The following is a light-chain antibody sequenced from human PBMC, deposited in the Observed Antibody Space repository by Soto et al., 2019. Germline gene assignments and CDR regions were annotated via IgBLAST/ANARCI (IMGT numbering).Light chain of an antibody. CDR3: QQYDSYSSGP. V-gene: IGKV1-5*01. J-gene: IGKJ1*01. CDR2: DAS. CDR1: QTINSW. Sequence: DIQMAQSPSTLSASVGDRVTISCRSSQTINSWLAWYQQKPGKAPKGLIFDASSLKTGVPSRFSGSGSGTEFTLTISNLKPDDPATYYCQQYDSYSSGPFGQGTKVDXK.